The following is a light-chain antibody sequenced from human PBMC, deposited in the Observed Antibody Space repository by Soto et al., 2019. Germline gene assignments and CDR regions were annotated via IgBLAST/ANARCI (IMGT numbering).Light chain of an antibody. J-gene: IGLJ2*01. V-gene: IGLV2-14*01. CDR2: EVN. Sequence: QSVLTQPASVSGSPGQSITISCTGTSSDVGGYNYVSWYQQHPGKAPKLMIYEVNNRPSAVSNRFSGSKSGNTASLTISGLQAEDEADYYCSSYTSSSTLMVFGGGTQLTVL. CDR3: SSYTSSSTLMV. CDR1: SSDVGGYNY.